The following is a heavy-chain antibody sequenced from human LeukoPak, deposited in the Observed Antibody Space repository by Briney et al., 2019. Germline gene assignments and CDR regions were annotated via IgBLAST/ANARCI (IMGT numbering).Heavy chain of an antibody. Sequence: GGSLRLSCAASGFTFSSYWMSWVRQAPGKGLEWVANIKQDGSEKYYVDSVKGRFTISRDNSKNSQYLQMNSLRIEDTALYFCAKGRGLIGGAFDIWGQGTMVTVSS. D-gene: IGHD3-22*01. CDR3: AKGRGLIGGAFDI. V-gene: IGHV3-7*03. J-gene: IGHJ3*02. CDR1: GFTFSSYW. CDR2: IKQDGSEK.